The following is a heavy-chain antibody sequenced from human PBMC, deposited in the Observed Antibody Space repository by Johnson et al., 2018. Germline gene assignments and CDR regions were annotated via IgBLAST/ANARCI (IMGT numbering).Heavy chain of an antibody. CDR3: TRRTGRDAFDI. D-gene: IGHD1-1*01. CDR1: GFTFDDSA. CDR2: ITWNGGSL. V-gene: IGHV3-9*01. J-gene: IGHJ3*02. Sequence: VQLVQSGGGLVQPGRSLRLSCSASGFTFDDSAMHWVRQAPGKGLEWISGITWNGGSLGYADSVKGRFTISRDNAKNSLYLQMNSLRAEDTALYYCTRRTGRDAFDIWGQVTRVTVSS.